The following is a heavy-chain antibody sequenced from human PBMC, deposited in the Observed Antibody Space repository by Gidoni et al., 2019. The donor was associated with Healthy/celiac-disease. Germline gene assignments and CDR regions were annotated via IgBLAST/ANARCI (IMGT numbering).Heavy chain of an antibody. J-gene: IGHJ3*02. V-gene: IGHV3-21*01. Sequence: EVQLVESGGGLVKPGGSLRLSCAASGFTFSSYRMNWVRQAPGKGLEWVSSISSSSSYIYYADSVKGRFTISRDNAKNSLYLQMNSLRAEDTAVYYCAREYDSSGFDAFDIWGQGTMVTVSS. D-gene: IGHD3-22*01. CDR3: AREYDSSGFDAFDI. CDR1: GFTFSSYR. CDR2: ISSSSSYI.